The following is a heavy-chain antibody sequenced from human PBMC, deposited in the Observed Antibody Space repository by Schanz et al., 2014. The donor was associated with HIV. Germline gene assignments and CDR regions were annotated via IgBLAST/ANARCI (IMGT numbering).Heavy chain of an antibody. Sequence: QVQLVESGGGVVQPGRSLKLSCAASGFTFNTYGMHWVRQAPGKGLEWVALIWSDGSNKYYADSVKGRFTISRDNSQNTLYLHMNSLRAEDTAVYYCARVANWDYYGMDVWGRGTTVTVSS. D-gene: IGHD3-16*01. CDR3: ARVANWDYYGMDV. CDR1: GFTFNTYG. CDR2: IWSDGSNK. J-gene: IGHJ6*02. V-gene: IGHV3-33*01.